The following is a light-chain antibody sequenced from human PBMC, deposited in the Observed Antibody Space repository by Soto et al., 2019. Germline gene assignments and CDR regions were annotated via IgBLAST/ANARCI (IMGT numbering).Light chain of an antibody. J-gene: IGKJ2*02. Sequence: DIQMTQSPSAMSASVGDRVNITCRASQGISNYLAWFQQKPGRVPKRLMYAASSLQSGVPSRFSGSGSGTEFTLTISSLQPEDFATYDCLQYNRYPCTFGQGTKLEIK. CDR1: QGISNY. V-gene: IGKV1-17*03. CDR3: LQYNRYPCT. CDR2: AAS.